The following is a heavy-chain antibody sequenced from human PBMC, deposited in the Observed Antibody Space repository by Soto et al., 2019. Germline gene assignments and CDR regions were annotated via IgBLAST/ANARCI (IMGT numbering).Heavy chain of an antibody. CDR2: IYYSGST. Sequence: PSETLSLTCTVSGGSISTYYWSWIRQPPGKGLDWIGYIYYSGSTTYHPSLKSRVSISVDTSKNQFSLKLDSVTAADTAVYYCARLGHFDSTGYDAFDIWGQGTMVTVS. V-gene: IGHV4-59*08. J-gene: IGHJ3*02. CDR1: GGSISTYY. CDR3: ARLGHFDSTGYDAFDI. D-gene: IGHD3-22*01.